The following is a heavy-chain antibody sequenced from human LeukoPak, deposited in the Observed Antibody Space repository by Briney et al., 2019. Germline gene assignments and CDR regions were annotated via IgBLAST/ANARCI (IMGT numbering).Heavy chain of an antibody. CDR2: IYTSGST. J-gene: IGHJ4*02. D-gene: IGHD6-13*01. CDR3: ARVARGRSSWYYFDY. Sequence: PSETLSLTCTVSGGSISSYYWSWIRQPAGKGLEWIGRIYTSGSTNYNPSLKSRVTISVDKSKNQFSLKLSSVTAADTAVYYCARVARGRSSWYYFDYWGQGTLVTVSS. CDR1: GGSISSYY. V-gene: IGHV4-4*07.